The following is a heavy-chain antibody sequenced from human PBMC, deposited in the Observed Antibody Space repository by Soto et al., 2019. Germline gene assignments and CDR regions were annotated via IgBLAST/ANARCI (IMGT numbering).Heavy chain of an antibody. D-gene: IGHD6-19*01. CDR2: ISYDGSNK. J-gene: IGHJ4*02. CDR1: GFTFSSYG. V-gene: IGHV3-30*18. Sequence: GGSLRLSCAASGFTFSSYGMHWVRQAPGKGLEWVAVISYDGSNKYYADSVKGRFTISRDNSKNTLYLQMNSLRAEDTAVYYCAKSGIAVAGTVYSFDYWGQGTLVTVS. CDR3: AKSGIAVAGTVYSFDY.